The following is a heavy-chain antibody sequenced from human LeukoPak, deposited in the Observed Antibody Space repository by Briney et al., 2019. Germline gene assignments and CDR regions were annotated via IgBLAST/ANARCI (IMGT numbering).Heavy chain of an antibody. J-gene: IGHJ4*02. CDR2: ISGSGGST. D-gene: IGHD3-22*01. V-gene: IGHV3-23*01. CDR3: VIVVVFDY. Sequence: AGGSLRLSCTASGFTFNSYSMTWVRQAPGKGLEWVSAISGSGGSTYYADSVKGRFTISRDNSKNTLYLQMNSLRAEDTAVYYCVIVVVFDYWGQGTLVTVSS. CDR1: GFTFNSYS.